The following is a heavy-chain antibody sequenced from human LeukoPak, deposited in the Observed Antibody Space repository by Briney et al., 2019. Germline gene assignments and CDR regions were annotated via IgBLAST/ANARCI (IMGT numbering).Heavy chain of an antibody. CDR1: GYSISSGYY. CDR3: ARDRQELFDY. CDR2: VYHSGST. Sequence: SETLSLTCGVSGYSISSGYYWGWIRQPPGKGLEWIGSVYHSGSTYYNPSLKSRVTMSVDTSKYQFSLKLSSVTAADTAVYYCARDRQELFDYWGQGTLVTVSS. D-gene: IGHD1-26*01. V-gene: IGHV4-38-2*02. J-gene: IGHJ4*02.